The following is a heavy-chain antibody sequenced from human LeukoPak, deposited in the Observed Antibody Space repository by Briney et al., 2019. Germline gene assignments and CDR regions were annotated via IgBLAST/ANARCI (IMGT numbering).Heavy chain of an antibody. CDR1: GYTFTSYG. CDR3: ARDRIPAATPLDY. V-gene: IGHV1-18*01. D-gene: IGHD2-2*02. J-gene: IGHJ4*02. CDR2: ISAYNGNT. Sequence: WASVKVSCTASGYTFTSYGISWVRQAPGQGHEWMGWISAYNGNTNYAQTLQGRVTMTTDTSTSTAYMELRSLRSDDTAVYYCARDRIPAATPLDYWGQGTLVTVSS.